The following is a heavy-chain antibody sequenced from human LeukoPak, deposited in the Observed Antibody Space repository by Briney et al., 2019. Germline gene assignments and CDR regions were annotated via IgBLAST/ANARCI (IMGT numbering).Heavy chain of an antibody. V-gene: IGHV4-34*01. CDR3: ARSTGDFWSGYDY. J-gene: IGHJ4*02. CDR2: INHSGST. CDR1: GGSFSGYY. D-gene: IGHD3-3*01. Sequence: SETLSLTCAVYGGSFSGYYWSWIRQPPGKGLEWIGEINHSGSTNYNPSLKSRVTISVDTSKNQFSLKLSSVTAADTAVYYRARSTGDFWSGYDYWGQGTLVTVSS.